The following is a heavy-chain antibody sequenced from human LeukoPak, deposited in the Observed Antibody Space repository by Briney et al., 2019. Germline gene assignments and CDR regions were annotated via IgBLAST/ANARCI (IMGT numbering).Heavy chain of an antibody. CDR3: ARHSDVYDALDL. CDR1: GGSMSPYH. J-gene: IGHJ5*02. D-gene: IGHD5-12*01. Sequence: SETLSLTCTVSGGSMSPYHWGWIRQPPGKGLEWTGYIYYSGSTNYNPSLKSRVTISVDTSKNHFSLKLSSVTATDTAVYYCARHSDVYDALDLWGQGTLVTVSS. V-gene: IGHV4-59*08. CDR2: IYYSGST.